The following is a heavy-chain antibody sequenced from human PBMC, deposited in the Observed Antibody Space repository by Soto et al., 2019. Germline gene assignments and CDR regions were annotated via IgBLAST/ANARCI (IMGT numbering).Heavy chain of an antibody. V-gene: IGHV3-48*01. CDR2: ISSSSTI. CDR3: ARARVDIVATAGDY. Sequence: GGSLRLSCAASGFTFSSYSMNWVRQAPGKGLEWVSYISSSSTIYYADSVKGRFTISRDNAKNSLYLQMNSLRAEDTAVYYCARARVDIVATAGDYWGQGTLVTVSS. J-gene: IGHJ4*02. CDR1: GFTFSSYS. D-gene: IGHD5-12*01.